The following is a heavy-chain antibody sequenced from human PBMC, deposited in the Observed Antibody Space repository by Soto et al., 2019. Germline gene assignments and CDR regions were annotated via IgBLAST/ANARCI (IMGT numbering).Heavy chain of an antibody. CDR2: IDGDGRAT. V-gene: IGHV3-74*01. CDR1: GFTLRNYW. D-gene: IGHD2-8*02. CDR3: ARRVVVYARLVRERDRFDL. J-gene: IGHJ5*02. Sequence: EVQLVESGGGLVQPGGSLTLSCAVSGFTLRNYWMHWVRQAPGKGLEWVSRIDGDGRATNYADSVKGRFTISRDNAKNTVYLHMNNTGVEDRAVYYCARRVVVYARLVRERDRFDLGGEGTLVTVSS.